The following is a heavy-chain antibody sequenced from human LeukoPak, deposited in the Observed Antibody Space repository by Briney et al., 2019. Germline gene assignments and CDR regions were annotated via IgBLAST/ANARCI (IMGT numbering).Heavy chain of an antibody. CDR3: ATEMTSVVPDY. J-gene: IGHJ4*02. CDR2: FDPENDER. CDR1: GYTFTSYG. Sequence: ASVKVSCKASGYTFTSYGISWVRQAPGQGLEWMGGFDPENDERIYARKFRGRLTMTEDTSTDTAYMELSSLRSEDTAVYFCATEMTSVVPDYWGQGTLVTVSS. D-gene: IGHD4-11*01. V-gene: IGHV1-24*01.